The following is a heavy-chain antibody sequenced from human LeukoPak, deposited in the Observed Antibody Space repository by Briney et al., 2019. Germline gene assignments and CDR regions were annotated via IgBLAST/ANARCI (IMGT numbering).Heavy chain of an antibody. D-gene: IGHD3-22*01. Sequence: ASVKVSCKASGYTFTSYDINWVRQATGQGLEWMGWMNPNSGNTGYAQKFQGRVTMTRNTSISTAYMELSSLRSEDTAVYYCARRTYYYDSNGYSHGVDYWGQGTLVTVSS. J-gene: IGHJ4*02. CDR3: ARRTYYYDSNGYSHGVDY. CDR1: GYTFTSYD. V-gene: IGHV1-8*01. CDR2: MNPNSGNT.